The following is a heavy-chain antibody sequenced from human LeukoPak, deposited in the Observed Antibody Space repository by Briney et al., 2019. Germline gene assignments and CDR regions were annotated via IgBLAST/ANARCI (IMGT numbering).Heavy chain of an antibody. V-gene: IGHV3-74*01. CDR1: GFTFSTYW. J-gene: IGHJ5*02. CDR2: VNGDGSST. Sequence: PGGSLRLSCAASGFTFSTYWMHWVRQAPGKGLVWVSRVNGDGSSTNYADSVKGRFTISRDNAKNTLYLQMNSLRAEDTAVYYCARERDRYYYDSSGSFWFDPWGQGTLVTVSS. CDR3: ARERDRYYYDSSGSFWFDP. D-gene: IGHD3-22*01.